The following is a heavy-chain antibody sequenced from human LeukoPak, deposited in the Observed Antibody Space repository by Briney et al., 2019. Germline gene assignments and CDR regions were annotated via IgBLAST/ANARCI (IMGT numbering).Heavy chain of an antibody. Sequence: PGGSLRLSCASSGITVSTNYTSWVRQAPGKGLEWVSIIYSGGATFYADSVKGRFTISRDNSKNTLYLQMNSLRAEDTAVYYCARDGLWFGEQGERIFHYWGQGTLVTVSS. J-gene: IGHJ4*02. CDR2: IYSGGAT. CDR3: ARDGLWFGEQGERIFHY. CDR1: GITVSTNY. D-gene: IGHD3-10*01. V-gene: IGHV3-66*02.